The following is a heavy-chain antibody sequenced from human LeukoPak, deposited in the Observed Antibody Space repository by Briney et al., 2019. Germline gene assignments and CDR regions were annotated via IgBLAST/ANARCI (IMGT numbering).Heavy chain of an antibody. CDR3: ASSHCSSGSCNWFDP. Sequence: GGSLRLSCAASGFTVSSNYMSWVRQAPGEGLEWVSFMYRGDRAYYADSVKGRFTMSKDNMKKTVNLQMDSLRAEDTAVYYCASSHCSSGSCNWFDPWGQGTLVTVSS. CDR2: MYRGDRA. J-gene: IGHJ5*02. V-gene: IGHV3-66*01. D-gene: IGHD2-15*01. CDR1: GFTVSSNY.